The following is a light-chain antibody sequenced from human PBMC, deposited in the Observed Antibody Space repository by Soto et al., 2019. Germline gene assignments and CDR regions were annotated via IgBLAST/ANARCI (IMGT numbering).Light chain of an antibody. CDR2: GAS. J-gene: IGKJ2*01. CDR3: QQYGSSMYT. V-gene: IGKV3-20*01. Sequence: ETVLTQSPDTLSLSPGERATLSCRATQSVISDYLAWYQQKPGLAPRLLIYGASRRATGIPDRFSGSGSGTDFTLTISRLEPEDFAVYYCQQYGSSMYTFGQVTKLEI. CDR1: QSVISDY.